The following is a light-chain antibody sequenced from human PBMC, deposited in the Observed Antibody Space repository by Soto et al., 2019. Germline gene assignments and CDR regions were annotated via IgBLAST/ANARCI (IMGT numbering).Light chain of an antibody. CDR1: QTVSSRY. CDR2: RAS. CDR3: QQYGHSPPFT. J-gene: IGKJ2*01. V-gene: IGKV3-20*01. Sequence: EIGLTQSPGTLSLSPGERATLSCRASQTVSSRYLPWYQPKHGQAPRLLMYRASNLATGIPDRFSGSGSVTDFTRNISTPEPDNLVVYFCQQYGHSPPFTVGQGTKVESK.